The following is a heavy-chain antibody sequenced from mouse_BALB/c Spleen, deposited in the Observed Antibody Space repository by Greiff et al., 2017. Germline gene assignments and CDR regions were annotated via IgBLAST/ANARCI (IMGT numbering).Heavy chain of an antibody. CDR1: GYNFTSYW. D-gene: IGHD1-2*01. J-gene: IGHJ4*01. CDR2: IYPGSGST. V-gene: IGHV1-55*01. CDR3: ARFGTATGYAMDY. Sequence: QVQLQQPGAELVKPGTSVKLSCKASGYNFTSYWINWVKLRPGQGLEWIGDIYPGSGSTNYNEKFKSKATLTVDTSSSTAYMQLSSLASEDSALYYCARFGTATGYAMDYWGQGTSVTVSS.